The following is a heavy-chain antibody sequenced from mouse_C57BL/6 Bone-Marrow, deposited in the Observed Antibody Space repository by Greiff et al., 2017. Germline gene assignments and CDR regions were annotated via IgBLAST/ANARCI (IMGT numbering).Heavy chain of an antibody. CDR1: GFTFSSYS. J-gene: IGHJ1*03. Sequence: EVMLVESGAGLVKPGGSLKLSCAASGFTFSSYSMSWVRPTPEPRLAWVAYICRGGDYIYYAATLQGRFTLSRAPSWNTLSLQMSSLKSEDTARNYGKRDGSRPRYFDDGGTGTTVTV. D-gene: IGHD1-1*01. CDR3: KRDGSRPRYFDD. CDR2: ICRGGDYI. V-gene: IGHV5-9-1*02.